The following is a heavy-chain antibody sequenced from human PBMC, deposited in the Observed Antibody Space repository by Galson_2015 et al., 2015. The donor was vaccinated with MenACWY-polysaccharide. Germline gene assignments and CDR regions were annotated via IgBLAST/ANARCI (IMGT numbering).Heavy chain of an antibody. J-gene: IGHJ4*02. CDR1: GFTFSNYG. D-gene: IGHD3-22*01. CDR3: ATGPSGYYRFDS. V-gene: IGHV3-23*01. Sequence: SLRLSCAASGFTFSNYGMSWVRQAPGKAPEWVSGIPGNGATTKYADSVKGRFTVSRDNAKNSLYLQMNSLRDEDTAVYYCATGPSGYYRFDSWGQGTLVTVSS. CDR2: IPGNGATT.